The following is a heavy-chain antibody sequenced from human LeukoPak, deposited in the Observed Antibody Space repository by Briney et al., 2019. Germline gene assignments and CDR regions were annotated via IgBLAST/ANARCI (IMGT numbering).Heavy chain of an antibody. D-gene: IGHD3-9*01. CDR1: GGSFSGYC. CDR2: INHSGST. J-gene: IGHJ6*02. CDR3: ARVGIRYYYYYYYGMDV. Sequence: PSETLSLTCAVYGGSFSGYCWSWIRQPPGKGLEWIGEINHSGSTNYNPSLKSRVTISVDTSKNQFSLKLSSVTAADTAVYYCARVGIRYYYYYYYGMDVWGQGTTVAVSS. V-gene: IGHV4-34*01.